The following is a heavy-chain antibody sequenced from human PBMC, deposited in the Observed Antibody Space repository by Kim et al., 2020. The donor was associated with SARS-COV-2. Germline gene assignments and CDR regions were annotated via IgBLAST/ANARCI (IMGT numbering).Heavy chain of an antibody. D-gene: IGHD3-22*01. V-gene: IGHV3-21*01. J-gene: IGHJ3*02. CDR1: GFTFSSYS. Sequence: GGSLRLSCAASGFTFSSYSMNWVRQAPGKGLEWVSSISSSSSYIYYADSVKGRFTISRDNAKNSLYLQMNSLRAEDTAVYYCARDYRETYYYDSSGPDAFDIWGQGTMVTVSS. CDR3: ARDYRETYYYDSSGPDAFDI. CDR2: ISSSSSYI.